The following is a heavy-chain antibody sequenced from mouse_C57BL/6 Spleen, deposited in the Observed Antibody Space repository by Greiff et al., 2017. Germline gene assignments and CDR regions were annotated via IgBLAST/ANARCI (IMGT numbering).Heavy chain of an antibody. J-gene: IGHJ2*01. CDR1: GYTFTDYY. D-gene: IGHD1-1*01. V-gene: IGHV1-19*01. CDR3: ARIPYGSSYYYFDY. Sequence: VQLQQSGPVLVKPGASVKMSCKASGYTFTDYYMNWVKQSHGKSLEWIGVINPYNGGTSYNQKFKGKATLTVDKSSSTAYMELNSLTSEDSAVYYCARIPYGSSYYYFDYWGQGTTLTVSS. CDR2: INPYNGGT.